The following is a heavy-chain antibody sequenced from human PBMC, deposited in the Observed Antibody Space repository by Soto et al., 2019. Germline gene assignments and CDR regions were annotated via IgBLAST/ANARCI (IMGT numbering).Heavy chain of an antibody. V-gene: IGHV3-30*18. CDR2: ISYDGNHA. CDR1: GFTFTNYG. D-gene: IGHD3-10*01. J-gene: IGHJ4*02. Sequence: QVQLVESGGGAVQPGRSLRLSCAASGFTFTNYGMHWVRQAPGKGPEWVSIISYDGNHAYYADFVRGRFTISRDDSKNTLYLQLNSLRAEDTAVYYCAKDADYGSGSYDPPDYWGQGTLVAVSS. CDR3: AKDADYGSGSYDPPDY.